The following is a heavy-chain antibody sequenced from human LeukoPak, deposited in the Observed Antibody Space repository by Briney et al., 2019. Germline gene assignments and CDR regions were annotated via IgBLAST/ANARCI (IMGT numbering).Heavy chain of an antibody. Sequence: PGRSLRLSCAASGLTFSDYYMSGGRQSPGKGLEWISYISSNSPYTSYADSVEGRFTISKDNAKNSLHLQMNSLAADDTAVYYCARGPRASLHAFDIWGQGTMVSVSS. CDR3: ARGPRASLHAFDI. V-gene: IGHV3-11*06. D-gene: IGHD1-14*01. CDR1: GLTFSDYY. CDR2: ISSNSPYT. J-gene: IGHJ3*02.